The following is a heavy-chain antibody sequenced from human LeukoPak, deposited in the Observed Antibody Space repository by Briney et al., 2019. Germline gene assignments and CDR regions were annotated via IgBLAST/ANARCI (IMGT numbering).Heavy chain of an antibody. J-gene: IGHJ4*02. CDR1: GGSISSSNW. CDR3: ARLGTYVWGSAYYFDS. CDR2: IYYSGST. Sequence: SGTLSLTCAVSGGSISSSNWWSWIRQPPGKGLEWIGSIYYSGSTYYNPSLKSRVTISVDTSKNQFSLKLSSVTAADTAVYYCARLGTYVWGSAYYFDSWGQGILVTVSS. V-gene: IGHV4-4*02. D-gene: IGHD3-16*01.